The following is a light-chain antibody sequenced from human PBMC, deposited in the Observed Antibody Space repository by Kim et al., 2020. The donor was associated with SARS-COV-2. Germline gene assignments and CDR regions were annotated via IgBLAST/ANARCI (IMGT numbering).Light chain of an antibody. CDR1: QSVSSSY. CDR3: HQYGSAFT. V-gene: IGKV3-20*01. J-gene: IGKJ3*01. Sequence: LSPGDRAPLSCRSSQSVSSSYLVWYQQKPGQAPRLLIYGASSRATGIPDRFSGSGSGTDFTLTISRLEPEDFAVYYCHQYGSAFTFGPGTKVDIK. CDR2: GAS.